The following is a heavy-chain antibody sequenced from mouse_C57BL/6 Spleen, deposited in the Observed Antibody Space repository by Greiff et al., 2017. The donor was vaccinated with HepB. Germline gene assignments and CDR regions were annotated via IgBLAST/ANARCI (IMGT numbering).Heavy chain of an antibody. V-gene: IGHV1-22*01. CDR3: AINYYGSSDYWFAY. D-gene: IGHD1-1*01. CDR2: INPNNGGT. CDR1: GYTFTDYN. J-gene: IGHJ3*01. Sequence: EVQLQQSGPELVKPGASVKMSCKASGYTFTDYNMHWVKQSHGKSLEWIGYINPNNGGTSYNQKFKGKATLTVNKSSSTAYMELRSLTSEDSAVYYCAINYYGSSDYWFAYWGQGTLVTVSA.